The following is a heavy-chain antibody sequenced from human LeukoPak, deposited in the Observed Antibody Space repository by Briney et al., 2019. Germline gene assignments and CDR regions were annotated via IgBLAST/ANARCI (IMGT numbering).Heavy chain of an antibody. CDR1: GVSFSGYY. D-gene: IGHD5-24*01. V-gene: IGHV4-59*10. J-gene: IGHJ4*02. Sequence: SETLSLTCAVYGVSFSGYYWSWLRQPPGKGLEWIGRIYTSGSTNYNPSLKSRVTISVDTSKNQFSLKLSSVTAADTAVYYCARGRDGYNYFYYWGQGTLVTVSA. CDR3: ARGRDGYNYFYY. CDR2: IYTSGST.